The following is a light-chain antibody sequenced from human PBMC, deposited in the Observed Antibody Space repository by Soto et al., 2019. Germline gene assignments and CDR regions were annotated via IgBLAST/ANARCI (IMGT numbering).Light chain of an antibody. V-gene: IGLV1-40*01. Sequence: QSVLTQPPSVSGAPGQRVTISCTASSSNIGAGYDVHWYQQLPGTVPKLLIYGNSNRPSGVPDRFSGSKSGTSASLAITGVQAEDEADYYCQSYDSSLSGWVFGGGTQLTVL. CDR1: SSNIGAGYD. CDR3: QSYDSSLSGWV. CDR2: GNS. J-gene: IGLJ3*02.